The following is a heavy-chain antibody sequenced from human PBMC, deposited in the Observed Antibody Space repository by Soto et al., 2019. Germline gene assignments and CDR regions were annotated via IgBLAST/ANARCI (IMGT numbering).Heavy chain of an antibody. CDR1: GFTFTSSA. Sequence: QMQLVQSGPEVKKPGTSVKVSCKASGFTFTSSAVQWVRQARGQRLEWIGWIVVGSGNTNYAQKFQERVTITRDMSTGTAYVELSSLRSEDTAVYYWALVVANRRAFDIWGQGTMGTVSS. CDR3: ALVVANRRAFDI. CDR2: IVVGSGNT. J-gene: IGHJ3*02. D-gene: IGHD3-22*01. V-gene: IGHV1-58*01.